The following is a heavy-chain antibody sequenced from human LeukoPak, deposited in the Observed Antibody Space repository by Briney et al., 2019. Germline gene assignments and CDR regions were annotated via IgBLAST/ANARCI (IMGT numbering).Heavy chain of an antibody. CDR3: VRGSGFLLDY. CDR2: IKEDGSER. Sequence: PGGSLRLSCAASGFTFSNHWMSWVRQTPGKGLEWVAKIKEDGSERYYVDSVKGRFTISRDEANYSVYLQLNTLRVEDTAVYHCVRGSGFLLDYWGQGTLVTVSS. D-gene: IGHD6-19*01. CDR1: GFTFSNHW. V-gene: IGHV3-7*01. J-gene: IGHJ4*02.